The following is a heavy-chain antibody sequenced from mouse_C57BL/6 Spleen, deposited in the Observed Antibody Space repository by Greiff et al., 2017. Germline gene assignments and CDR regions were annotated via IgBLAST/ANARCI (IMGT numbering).Heavy chain of an antibody. Sequence: QVQLKESGPELVKPGASVKISCKASGYAFSSSWMNWVKQRPGKGLEWIGRIYPGDGDTNYNGKFKGKATLTADKSSSTAYMQLSSLTSEDSAVYFCAIRRSNYGGNDYWGQGTTLTVSS. CDR2: IYPGDGDT. CDR3: AIRRSNYGGNDY. CDR1: GYAFSSSW. J-gene: IGHJ2*01. D-gene: IGHD2-5*01. V-gene: IGHV1-82*01.